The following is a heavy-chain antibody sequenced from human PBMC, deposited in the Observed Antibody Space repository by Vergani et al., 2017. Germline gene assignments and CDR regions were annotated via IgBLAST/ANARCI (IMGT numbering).Heavy chain of an antibody. CDR1: GGSISSSSYY. CDR3: ARASIAAAGGDFDY. Sequence: QLQLQESGPGLVKPSETLSLTCTVSGGSISSSSYYWGWIRQPPGKGLEWIGRIYYSGSTYYNPSLKSRVTISVDTSKNQFSLKLSSVTAAGTAVYYCARASIAAAGGDFDYWGQGTLVTVSS. D-gene: IGHD6-13*01. J-gene: IGHJ4*02. V-gene: IGHV4-39*01. CDR2: IYYSGST.